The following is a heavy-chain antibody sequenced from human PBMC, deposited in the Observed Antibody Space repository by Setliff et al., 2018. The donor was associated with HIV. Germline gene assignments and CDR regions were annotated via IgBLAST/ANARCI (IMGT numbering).Heavy chain of an antibody. CDR3: ARVGYYDSSGYGGAFDI. CDR2: IIPIFGTA. J-gene: IGHJ3*02. CDR1: GGTFSSYA. V-gene: IGHV1-69*05. Sequence: VASVKVSCKASGGTFSSYAISWVRQAPGQGLEWMGGIIPIFGTANYAQKFQGRVTITTDESTSTAYMELSSLRSEDTAVYYCARVGYYDSSGYGGAFDIWGQGTMVTVSS. D-gene: IGHD3-22*01.